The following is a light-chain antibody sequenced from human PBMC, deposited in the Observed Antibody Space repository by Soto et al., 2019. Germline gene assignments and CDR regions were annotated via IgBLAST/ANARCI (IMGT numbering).Light chain of an antibody. CDR1: QSVDSSF. CDR3: QQYVSSVT. V-gene: IGKV3-20*01. CDR2: GAS. Sequence: EIVLTQSPGSLSLSPGERATLSCRASQSVDSSFFAWYQQKPGQAPRLLIYGASNRATGIPDRFSGSGSRTDFTLTISRLEPEYFAVYYCQQYVSSVTFGQGTKVEIK. J-gene: IGKJ1*01.